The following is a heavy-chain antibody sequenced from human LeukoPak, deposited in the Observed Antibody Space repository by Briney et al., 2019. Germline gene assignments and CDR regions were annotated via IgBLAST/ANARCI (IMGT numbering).Heavy chain of an antibody. CDR1: GFTFSSYS. Sequence: GGSLRLSCAASGFTFSSYSMNWVRQAPGKGLEWVSSISSSSSYIYYADSVKGRFTISRDNAKNSLYLQMNSLRPEDTAVYYCAPTDTTMGGDWGQGTLVTVSS. CDR3: APTDTTMGGD. CDR2: ISSSSSYI. V-gene: IGHV3-21*01. J-gene: IGHJ4*02. D-gene: IGHD5-18*01.